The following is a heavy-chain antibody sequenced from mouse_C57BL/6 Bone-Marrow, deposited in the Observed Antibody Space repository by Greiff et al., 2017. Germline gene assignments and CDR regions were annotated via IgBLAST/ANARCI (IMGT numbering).Heavy chain of an antibody. Sequence: QVQLQQPGAELVKPGASVKLSCQASGYTFTSYWLHWVKQRPGQGLEWIGMIHPNSGSPNYNEKFKSKATLTVDKSSSTAYMKLSSLTSEDSAVYYCARSIPYYYGSSYGRFAYWGQGTLVTVSA. J-gene: IGHJ3*01. CDR2: IHPNSGSP. D-gene: IGHD1-1*01. CDR3: ARSIPYYYGSSYGRFAY. CDR1: GYTFTSYW. V-gene: IGHV1-64*01.